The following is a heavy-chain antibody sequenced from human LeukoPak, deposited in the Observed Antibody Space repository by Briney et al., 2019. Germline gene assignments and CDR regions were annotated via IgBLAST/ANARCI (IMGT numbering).Heavy chain of an antibody. V-gene: IGHV3-74*01. J-gene: IGHJ4*02. CDR3: ARVSIAVAVHFDY. CDR1: GFTFSSYW. Sequence: GGSLRLSCAASGFTFSSYWMHWVRQAPGKGMVWVSRINSDGSSTSYADSVKGRFTISRDNAKNTLYLQMNSLRAEDTAVYYCARVSIAVAVHFDYWGQGTLVTVSS. CDR2: INSDGSST. D-gene: IGHD6-19*01.